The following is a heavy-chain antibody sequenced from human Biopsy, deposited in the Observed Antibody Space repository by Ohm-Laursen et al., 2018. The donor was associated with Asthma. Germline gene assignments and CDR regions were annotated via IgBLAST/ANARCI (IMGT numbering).Heavy chain of an antibody. CDR1: GFTFSSFG. CDR2: ISHDGQTQ. J-gene: IGHJ4*01. V-gene: IGHV3-30*18. CDR3: AKRRGYSDFNDFDY. Sequence: SLRLSCAASGFTFSSFGMHWVRQTPAKGLEWVAVISHDGQTQHYAESVKGRFALSRDNSQNTLYLQMISLRTDDTAVYYCAKRRGYSDFNDFDYWGHGTLVTVSS. D-gene: IGHD4-11*01.